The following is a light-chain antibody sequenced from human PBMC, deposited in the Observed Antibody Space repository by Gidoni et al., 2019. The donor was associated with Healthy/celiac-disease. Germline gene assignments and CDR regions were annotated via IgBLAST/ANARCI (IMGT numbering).Light chain of an antibody. CDR2: QDS. J-gene: IGLJ2*01. CDR1: KLGDKY. V-gene: IGLV3-1*01. CDR3: QACDSSNVV. Sequence: YELTQPPAVSVSPGQTASIPCSGDKLGDKYACWYQQKPGQSPVLVIYQDSKRPSGIPERFSGSNSGNTATLTISGTQAMDEADYYCQACDSSNVVFGGGTKLTVL.